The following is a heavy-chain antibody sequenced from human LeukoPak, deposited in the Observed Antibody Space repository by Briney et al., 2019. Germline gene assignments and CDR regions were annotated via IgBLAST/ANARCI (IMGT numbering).Heavy chain of an antibody. V-gene: IGHV3-23*01. CDR2: ISGSGEST. CDR3: ASGGRYSGSYSVVDY. J-gene: IGHJ4*02. D-gene: IGHD1-26*01. Sequence: GGSLRLSCAASGFTFSSYAMSWVRQAPGKGLEWVSGISGSGESTYYADSVKGRFTISRDNSKNTLYLQMNSLRAEDTAVYYCASGGRYSGSYSVVDYWGQGTLVTVSS. CDR1: GFTFSSYA.